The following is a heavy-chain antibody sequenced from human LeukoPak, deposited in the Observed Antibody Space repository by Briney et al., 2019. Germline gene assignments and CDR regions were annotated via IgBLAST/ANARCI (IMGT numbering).Heavy chain of an antibody. Sequence: GGSLRLSCAASGFTFDDYGMSWVRQAPGKGLEWVSGINWNGGSTGYADSVKGRFTISRDNAKNSLYLQMNSLRAEDTALYYCARVPHDYSDFRWYFDYWGQGTLVTVSS. J-gene: IGHJ4*02. CDR2: INWNGGST. CDR3: ARVPHDYSDFRWYFDY. CDR1: GFTFDDYG. V-gene: IGHV3-20*04. D-gene: IGHD4-11*01.